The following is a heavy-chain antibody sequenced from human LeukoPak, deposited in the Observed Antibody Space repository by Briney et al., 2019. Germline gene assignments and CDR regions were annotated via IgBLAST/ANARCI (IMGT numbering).Heavy chain of an antibody. CDR1: GFTFSSFG. V-gene: IGHV3-30*02. J-gene: IGHJ4*02. CDR2: IGYTGTDT. CDR3: ARDLTERKYYIAY. Sequence: GGSLSLSCAASGFTFSSFGTHWVRQAPGEGLEWVAYIGYTGTDTYYADSVKGRFTISRDNSKNTVHLQVNRLRAADTALYSCARDLTERKYYIAYWGQGTLVTVSS. D-gene: IGHD2-8*02.